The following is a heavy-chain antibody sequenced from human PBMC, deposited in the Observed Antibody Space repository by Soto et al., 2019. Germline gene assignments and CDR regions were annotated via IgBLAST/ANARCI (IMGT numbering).Heavy chain of an antibody. Sequence: SVSNAWMNWVRQAPGKGLEWVGRIKSKTDGGTTDYAAPVKGRFTISRDDSKNTLYLQMNSLKTEDTAVYYCTTDSNSGSYSDAFYIWGQGTMVTVSS. V-gene: IGHV3-15*07. CDR2: IKSKTDGGTT. CDR3: TTDSNSGSYSDAFYI. CDR1: SVSNAW. D-gene: IGHD1-26*01. J-gene: IGHJ3*02.